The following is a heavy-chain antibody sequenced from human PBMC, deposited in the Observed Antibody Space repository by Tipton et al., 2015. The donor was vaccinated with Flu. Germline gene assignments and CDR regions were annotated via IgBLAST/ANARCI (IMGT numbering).Heavy chain of an antibody. V-gene: IGHV4-31*03. CDR1: GASISSGGYY. CDR2: IHYSGST. CDR3: ATKFANWGVWEPRDY. Sequence: TLSLTCSVSGASISSGGYYWSWIRQHPGKGLEWIGYIHYSGSTYYNPSFRSRIAISVDTSKNHFFLNLTSLTAADTAVYYCATKFANWGVWEPRDYWGQGTLVTVSS. D-gene: IGHD7-27*01. J-gene: IGHJ4*02.